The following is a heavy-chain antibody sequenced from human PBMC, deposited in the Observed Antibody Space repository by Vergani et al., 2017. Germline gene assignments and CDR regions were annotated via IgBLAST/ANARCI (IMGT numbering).Heavy chain of an antibody. CDR2: INPNSGGT. V-gene: IGHV1-2*02. J-gene: IGHJ6*02. D-gene: IGHD3-10*01. CDR3: AREKPSGDMGEILWFGVLVLGGMDV. CDR1: GYTFTGYY. Sequence: QVQLVQSGAEVKKPGASVKVSCKASGYTFTGYYMHWVRQAPGQGLEWMGWINPNSGGTNYAQKFQGRVTMNRVTSISTACMELSWLRSDDTAVYYCAREKPSGDMGEILWFGVLVLGGMDVWGQGTTVTVSS.